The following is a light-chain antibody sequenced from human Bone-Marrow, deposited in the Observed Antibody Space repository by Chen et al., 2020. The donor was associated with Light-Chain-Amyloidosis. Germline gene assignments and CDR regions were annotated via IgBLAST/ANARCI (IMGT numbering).Light chain of an antibody. Sequence: QSALTQPASVSASPGQAITIYCTGSSSDVCGFDYVSWYQQHPGKAPKLLIYDVRIRPPGVSNRFSGSKSGNTASLAISGLLTEDEAAYYCSSYTSSSAPVVFGGGTKLTVL. CDR2: DVR. J-gene: IGLJ2*01. CDR3: SSYTSSSAPVV. V-gene: IGLV2-14*03. CDR1: SSDVCGFDY.